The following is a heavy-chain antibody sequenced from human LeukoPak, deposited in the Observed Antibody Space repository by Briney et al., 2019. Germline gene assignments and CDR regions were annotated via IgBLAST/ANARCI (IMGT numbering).Heavy chain of an antibody. CDR2: ISSSGSTI. CDR1: GFTFSSYE. Sequence: GGSLRLSCAASGFTFSSYEMNWVRQAPGKGLEWVSYISSSGSTIYYADSVRGRFTISRDNAKNSLYLQMDSLRAEDTAVYYCARDLKTYSSSSWWGQGTLVTVSS. CDR3: ARDLKTYSSSSW. V-gene: IGHV3-48*03. J-gene: IGHJ4*02. D-gene: IGHD6-13*01.